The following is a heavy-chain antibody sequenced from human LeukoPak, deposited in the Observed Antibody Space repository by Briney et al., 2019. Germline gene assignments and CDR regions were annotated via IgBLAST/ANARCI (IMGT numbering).Heavy chain of an antibody. CDR3: ARGDALRNFDWFGSLDP. D-gene: IGHD3-9*01. CDR2: IYYSGST. J-gene: IGHJ5*02. CDR1: GGSISSYY. Sequence: SETLSLTCNVSGGSISSYYWSWIRQPPGKGLEWIGYIYYSGSTNYNPSLKSRITMSVDASKNQFSLKLSSVTAPDTAVYYCARGDALRNFDWFGSLDPWGQGTLVTVSS. V-gene: IGHV4-59*01.